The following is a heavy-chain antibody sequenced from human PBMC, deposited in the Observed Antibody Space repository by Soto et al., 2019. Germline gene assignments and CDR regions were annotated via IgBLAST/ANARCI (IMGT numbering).Heavy chain of an antibody. J-gene: IGHJ4*02. V-gene: IGHV3-33*01. CDR1: GFTFSSYG. Sequence: QVQLVESGGGVVQPGRSLRLSCAASGFTFSSYGMHWVRQAPGKGLEWVAVIWYDGSNKYYADSVKGRFTISRDNSKNTLYLQMNSLRAEDTAVYYCAREAVGSGSYYDYWGQGTLFTVSS. CDR2: IWYDGSNK. D-gene: IGHD1-26*01. CDR3: AREAVGSGSYYDY.